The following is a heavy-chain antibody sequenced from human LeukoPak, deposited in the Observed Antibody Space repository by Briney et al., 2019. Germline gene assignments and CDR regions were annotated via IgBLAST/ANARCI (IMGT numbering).Heavy chain of an antibody. V-gene: IGHV4-39*01. CDR3: ARQRDFQYYFDY. Sequence: SETLSLTCTVSGGPISRNSYYWGWIRQSPGKGLEWVAIFYYSGTTFKNPSLKSRVTISVDPSQNQFSLKLTSVTAADTAVYYCARQRDFQYYFDYWGQGTLVTVSS. D-gene: IGHD3-3*01. CDR2: FYYSGTT. CDR1: GGPISRNSYY. J-gene: IGHJ4*02.